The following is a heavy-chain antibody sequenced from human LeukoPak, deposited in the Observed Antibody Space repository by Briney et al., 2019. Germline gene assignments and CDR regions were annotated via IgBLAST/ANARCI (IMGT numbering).Heavy chain of an antibody. CDR1: GGSVNSGSYY. D-gene: IGHD5-24*01. CDR2: IYYTGST. Sequence: PSETLPLTCTVSGGSVNSGSYYWSWIRQPPGKGLEWIGYIYYTGSTYYNSSLKSRVTISLDTSKNQFSLILSSVTAADTAVYYCAREDGYSQADYWGQGTLVTVSS. CDR3: AREDGYSQADY. J-gene: IGHJ4*02. V-gene: IGHV4-61*01.